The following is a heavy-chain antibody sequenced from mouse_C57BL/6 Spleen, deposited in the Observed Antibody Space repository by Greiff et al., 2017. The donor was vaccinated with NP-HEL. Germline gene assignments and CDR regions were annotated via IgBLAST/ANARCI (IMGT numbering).Heavy chain of an antibody. CDR1: GFTFSSYA. V-gene: IGHV5-4*01. Sequence: EVQLQESGGGLVKPGGSLKLSCAASGFTFSSYAMSWVRQTPEKRLEWVATISDGGSYTYYPDNVKGRFTISRDNAKNNLYLQMSHLKSEDTAMYYCAREVTGSYFDYWGQGTTLTVSS. CDR3: AREVTGSYFDY. D-gene: IGHD4-1*01. J-gene: IGHJ2*01. CDR2: ISDGGSYT.